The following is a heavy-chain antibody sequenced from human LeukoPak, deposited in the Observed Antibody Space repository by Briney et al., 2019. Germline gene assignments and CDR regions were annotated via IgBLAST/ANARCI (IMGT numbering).Heavy chain of an antibody. J-gene: IGHJ4*02. CDR1: GFTFSSYE. D-gene: IGHD6-13*01. V-gene: IGHV3-48*03. Sequence: PGGSLRLSCAASGFTFSSYEMNWVREAPGKGLEWVSYISSSGSTIYYADSVKGRFTISRDNAKNSLYLQMNSLRAEDTAVYYSARDGASSGSSSGYNGRDYWGQGTLVTVAS. CDR2: ISSSGSTI. CDR3: ARDGASSGSSSGYNGRDY.